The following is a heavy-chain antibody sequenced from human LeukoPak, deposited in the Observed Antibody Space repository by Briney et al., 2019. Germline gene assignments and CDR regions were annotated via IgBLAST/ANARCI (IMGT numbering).Heavy chain of an antibody. V-gene: IGHV3-7*01. CDR1: GFTFSSYW. Sequence: PGGSLRLSCAVSGFTFSSYWMSWVRQAPGKGLEWVANIKQDGSEKYYVDSVKGRFTISRDNAKNSLYLQMNSLRAEDTAVYYCAGGDTAMALDAFDIWGQGTMVTVSS. CDR3: AGGDTAMALDAFDI. D-gene: IGHD5-18*01. J-gene: IGHJ3*02. CDR2: IKQDGSEK.